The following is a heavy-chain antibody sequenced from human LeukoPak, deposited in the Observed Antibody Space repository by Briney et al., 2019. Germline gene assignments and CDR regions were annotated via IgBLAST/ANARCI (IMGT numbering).Heavy chain of an antibody. J-gene: IGHJ6*03. CDR3: ARDTIIAAAGTISYYYYYMDV. Sequence: GGSLRLSCAASGFTFSSYAMHWVRQAPGKGLEWVAVISYDGSNKCYADSVKGRFTISRDNSKNTLYLQMNSLRAEDTAVYYCARDTIIAAAGTISYYYYYMDVWGKGTTVTVSS. CDR2: ISYDGSNK. CDR1: GFTFSSYA. D-gene: IGHD6-13*01. V-gene: IGHV3-30*04.